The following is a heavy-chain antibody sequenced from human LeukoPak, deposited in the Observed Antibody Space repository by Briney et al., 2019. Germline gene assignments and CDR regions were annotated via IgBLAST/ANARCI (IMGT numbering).Heavy chain of an antibody. V-gene: IGHV3-64*01. Sequence: PGGSLRLSCSASGLTFSAYAMHWVRQAPGKGLEHVSIVSADGVSTYYAMSVKGRFTIPRDNSKSTVYLQVGSLRGEDMAMYYCVTNIAGAFDIWGQGTMVTVSS. CDR3: VTNIAGAFDI. J-gene: IGHJ3*02. CDR1: GLTFSAYA. CDR2: VSADGVST. D-gene: IGHD1-1*01.